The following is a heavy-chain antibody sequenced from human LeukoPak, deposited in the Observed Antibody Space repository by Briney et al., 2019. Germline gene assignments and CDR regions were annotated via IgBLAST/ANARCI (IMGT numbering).Heavy chain of an antibody. V-gene: IGHV3-21*01. Sequence: PGGSLRLSCAASGFTFSSYSVNWVRQAPGKGLEWVSSISSSSSYIYYADSVKGRFTISRDNAKNSLYLQMNSLRAEDTAVYYCARDTGRDGYNFFDYWGQGTLVTVSS. CDR1: GFTFSSYS. J-gene: IGHJ4*02. CDR3: ARDTGRDGYNFFDY. D-gene: IGHD5-24*01. CDR2: ISSSSSYI.